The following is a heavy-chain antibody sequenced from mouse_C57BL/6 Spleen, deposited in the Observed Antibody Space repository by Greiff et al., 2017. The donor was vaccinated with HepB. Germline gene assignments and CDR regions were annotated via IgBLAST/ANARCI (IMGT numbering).Heavy chain of an antibody. J-gene: IGHJ2*01. V-gene: IGHV1-82*01. CDR2: IYPGDGDT. D-gene: IGHD6-1*01. CDR1: GYAFSSSW. CDR3: AKPRSDYFDY. Sequence: QVQLKESGPELVKPGASVKISCKASGYAFSSSWMNWVKQRPGKGLEWIGRIYPGDGDTNYNGKFKGKATLTADKSSSTAYMQLSSLTSEDSAVYFCAKPRSDYFDYWGQGTTLTVSS.